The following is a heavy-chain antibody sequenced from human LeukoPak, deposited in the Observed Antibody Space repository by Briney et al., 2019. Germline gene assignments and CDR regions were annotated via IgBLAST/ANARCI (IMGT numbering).Heavy chain of an antibody. Sequence: GGSLRLSCAASGFTFSNAWMSWVRQAPGKGLEWVGRIKSKTDGGTIDYAAPVKGRFTISRDDSKDTLYLQMNSLKTEDTAVYYCSTIYDFWSGAIDYWGQGTLVTVSS. CDR2: IKSKTDGGTI. CDR3: STIYDFWSGAIDY. CDR1: GFTFSNAW. V-gene: IGHV3-15*01. J-gene: IGHJ4*02. D-gene: IGHD3-3*01.